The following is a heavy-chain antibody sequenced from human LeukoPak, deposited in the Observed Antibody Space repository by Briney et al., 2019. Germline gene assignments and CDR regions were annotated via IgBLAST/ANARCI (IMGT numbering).Heavy chain of an antibody. Sequence: PGGSLRLSCAASGFTFSSYAMHWVRQAPGKGLEWVAVISYDGSNKYYADSVKGRFTISRDNSKNTLYLQMNSLRAEDTAVYYCARDGSGLIAVLRFLEWSQYYYYGMDVWGQGTMVTVSS. J-gene: IGHJ6*02. V-gene: IGHV3-30-3*01. D-gene: IGHD3-3*01. CDR2: ISYDGSNK. CDR1: GFTFSSYA. CDR3: ARDGSGLIAVLRFLEWSQYYYYGMDV.